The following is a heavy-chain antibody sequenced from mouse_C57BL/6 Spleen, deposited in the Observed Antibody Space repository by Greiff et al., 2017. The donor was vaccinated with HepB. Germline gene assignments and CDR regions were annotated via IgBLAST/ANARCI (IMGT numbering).Heavy chain of an antibody. J-gene: IGHJ3*01. CDR3: ARLGPWFAY. CDR1: GFTFSDYG. CDR2: ISSGSSTI. V-gene: IGHV5-17*01. Sequence: EVKVVESGGGLVKPGGSLKLSCAASGFTFSDYGMHWVRQAPEQGLEWVAYISSGSSTIYYADTVKGRFTISRDNAKNTLFLQMTSLRSEDTAMYYCARLGPWFAYWGQGTLVTVSA. D-gene: IGHD4-1*01.